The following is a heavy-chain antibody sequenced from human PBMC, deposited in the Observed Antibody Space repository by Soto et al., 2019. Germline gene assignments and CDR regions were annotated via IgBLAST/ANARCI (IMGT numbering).Heavy chain of an antibody. CDR3: TSLYYGH. J-gene: IGHJ4*02. CDR1: EFTFTYAW. Sequence: VGSLRLSCAASEFTFTYAWMSWVRQAPGKGLEWVGRIKSKTDGGTTDYAAPVKGRFTISRDESQNTLYLQMNSLKTEDTAVYYCTSLYYGHWGQGTLVTVSS. CDR2: IKSKTDGGTT. D-gene: IGHD3-16*02. V-gene: IGHV3-15*01.